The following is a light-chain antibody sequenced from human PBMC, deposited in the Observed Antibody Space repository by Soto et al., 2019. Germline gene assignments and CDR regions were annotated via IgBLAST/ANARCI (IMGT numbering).Light chain of an antibody. CDR3: KQRSNWRVT. CDR1: ESVSSTF. V-gene: IGKV3D-20*02. Sequence: EIVLTQSPGTLSLSPGERATLSCRASESVSSTFLAWYQQKPGQAHRLLIYDAYSRATGIQARFSGSGSGTDFTLTISSLEPEDIAVYYCKQRSNWRVTFGGGTKVDIK. J-gene: IGKJ4*01. CDR2: DAY.